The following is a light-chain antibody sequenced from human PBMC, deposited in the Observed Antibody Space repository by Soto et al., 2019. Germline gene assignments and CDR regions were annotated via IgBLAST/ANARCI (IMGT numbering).Light chain of an antibody. CDR2: FAS. Sequence: EIVMSQSPATLSVSPGEKVTLSCRASQNIYNNLAWYQQKPGQVPRLLIYFASTRATGIPARFSGSGSATEFTLTISTLLFEDFAVYYCQLYSDWPLTFGGGTKVE. V-gene: IGKV3-15*01. CDR1: QNIYNN. CDR3: QLYSDWPLT. J-gene: IGKJ4*01.